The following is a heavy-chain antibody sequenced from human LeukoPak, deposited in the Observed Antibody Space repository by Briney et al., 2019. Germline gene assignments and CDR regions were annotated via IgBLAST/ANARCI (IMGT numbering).Heavy chain of an antibody. J-gene: IGHJ4*02. CDR3: AREGGATPDFDY. CDR1: GGSISSGSYY. CDR2: IYTSGST. V-gene: IGHV4-61*02. Sequence: SETLSLTCTVSGGSISSGSYYWSWIRQPAGKGLEWIGRIYTSGSTNYNPSLKGRVAISVDTSKNQFSLKLSSVTAADTAVYYCAREGGATPDFDYWGQGTLVTVSS. D-gene: IGHD1-26*01.